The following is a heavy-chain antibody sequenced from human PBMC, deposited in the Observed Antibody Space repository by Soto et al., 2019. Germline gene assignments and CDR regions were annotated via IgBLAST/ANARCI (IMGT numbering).Heavy chain of an antibody. D-gene: IGHD3-22*01. CDR2: ISYDGSNK. J-gene: IGHJ4*02. CDR1: GFTFSSYA. CDR3: ARASYDSSGYYPNPSYFDC. V-gene: IGHV3-30-3*01. Sequence: QVQLVESGGGVVQPGRSLRLSCAASGFTFSSYAMHWVRQAPGKGLEWVAVISYDGSNKYYADSVKGRFTISRDNSKNTLYLQMNSLRAEDTAVYYCARASYDSSGYYPNPSYFDCWGQGTLVTVSS.